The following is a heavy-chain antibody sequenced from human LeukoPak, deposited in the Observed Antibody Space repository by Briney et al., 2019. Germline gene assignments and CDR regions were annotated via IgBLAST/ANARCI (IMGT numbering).Heavy chain of an antibody. V-gene: IGHV1-69*13. J-gene: IGHJ6*02. D-gene: IGHD2-21*02. CDR3: ARSVVTATPDYYYYGMDV. CDR2: IIPIFGTA. Sequence: SVKVSCKASGGTFSSYAISWVRQAPGQGLEWMGVIIPIFGTANYAQKFQGRVTITADESTSTAYMELSSLRSEDTAVYYCARSVVTATPDYYYYGMDVWGQGTTVTVSS. CDR1: GGTFSSYA.